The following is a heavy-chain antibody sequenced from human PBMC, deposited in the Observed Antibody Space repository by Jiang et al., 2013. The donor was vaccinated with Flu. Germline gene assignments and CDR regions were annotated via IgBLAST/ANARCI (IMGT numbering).Heavy chain of an antibody. CDR3: ARFSAPDYYYYYGMDV. Sequence: PGLVKPSETLSLTCTVSGGSISSYYWSWIRQPPGKGLEWIGYIYYSGSTNYNPSLKSRVTISVDTSKNQFSLKLSSVTAADTAVYYCARFSAPDYYYYYGMDVWGKGTTVTVSS. CDR2: IYYSGST. CDR1: GGSISSYY. J-gene: IGHJ6*04. D-gene: IGHD1-26*01. V-gene: IGHV4-59*01.